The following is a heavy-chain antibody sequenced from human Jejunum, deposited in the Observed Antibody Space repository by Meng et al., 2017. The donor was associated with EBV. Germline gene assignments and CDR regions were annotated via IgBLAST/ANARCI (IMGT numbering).Heavy chain of an antibody. Sequence: QVQLQESGPGLVKPAGTLSLTCAVSGDSMSSFNWWSWVRQPPGKGLEWIGEIYHSGSTTYTPSLKSRVIISVDKSRNQFSLNLTSVTAADTAVYYCARSWTAGGTLNWFDPWGQGRLVTVSS. CDR2: IYHSGST. CDR3: ARSWTAGGTLNWFDP. V-gene: IGHV4-4*02. CDR1: GDSMSSFNW. D-gene: IGHD1-7*01. J-gene: IGHJ5*02.